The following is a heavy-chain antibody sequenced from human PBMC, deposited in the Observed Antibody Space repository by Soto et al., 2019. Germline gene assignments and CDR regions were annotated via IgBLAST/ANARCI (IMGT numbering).Heavy chain of an antibody. CDR3: ARDPRYSSGWYYFDY. V-gene: IGHV3-33*01. J-gene: IGHJ4*02. CDR1: GFTFSSYG. Sequence: PGGSLRLSCAASGFTFSSYGMHWVRQAPGKGLEWVAVIRYDGSNKYYADSVKGRFTISRDNSKNTVYLQMNSLRAEDTAVYYCARDPRYSSGWYYFDYWGQGTLVTVSS. D-gene: IGHD6-19*01. CDR2: IRYDGSNK.